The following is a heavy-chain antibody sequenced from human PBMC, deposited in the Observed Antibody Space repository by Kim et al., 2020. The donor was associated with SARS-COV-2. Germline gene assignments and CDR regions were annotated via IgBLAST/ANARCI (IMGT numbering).Heavy chain of an antibody. CDR1: GFTFSSYG. J-gene: IGHJ4*02. CDR2: IGYIEGNK. D-gene: IGHD3-10*01. CDR3: AKDRFPYYYGSGSSYFDY. Sequence: GGSLRLSCAASGFTFSSYGMHWVRQAPGKGLEWVAVIGYIEGNKYYADSVKGRFTISRDNSKNTLYLQMTSLRAEDTAVYYCAKDRFPYYYGSGSSYFDYWGQGTLVTVSS. V-gene: IGHV3-33*06.